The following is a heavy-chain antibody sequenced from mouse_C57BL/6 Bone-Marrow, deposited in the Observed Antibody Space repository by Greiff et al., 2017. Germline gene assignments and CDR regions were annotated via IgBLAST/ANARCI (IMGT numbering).Heavy chain of an antibody. Sequence: QVQLQQSGPELVKPGASVKISCKASGYAFSSSWMNWVKQRPGKGLEWIGRIYPGDGDTNYNGKFKGKATLTADKSSSTAYMQLSSRTSEDSAVXFCARGGGWGTRSWGQGTLVTVSA. V-gene: IGHV1-82*01. CDR1: GYAFSSSW. CDR3: ARGGGWGTRS. CDR2: IYPGDGDT. J-gene: IGHJ3*01. D-gene: IGHD3-3*01.